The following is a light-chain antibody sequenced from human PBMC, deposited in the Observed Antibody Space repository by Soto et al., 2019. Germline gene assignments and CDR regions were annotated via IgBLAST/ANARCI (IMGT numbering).Light chain of an antibody. Sequence: DIQMTQSPSSVSASVGDRVTITCRASQPVNDWLAWYQQKPGKAPNLLIYATSSLQRGVTSWFNGSGSGTEFTLTIKSLKPEDFATYYCQQADSFPHTFGLGTK. V-gene: IGKV1D-12*01. CDR2: ATS. J-gene: IGKJ2*01. CDR3: QQADSFPHT. CDR1: QPVNDW.